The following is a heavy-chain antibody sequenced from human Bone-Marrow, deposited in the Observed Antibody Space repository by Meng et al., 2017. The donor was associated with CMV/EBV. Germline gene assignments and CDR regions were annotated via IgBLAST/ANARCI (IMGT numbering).Heavy chain of an antibody. D-gene: IGHD2-2*01. J-gene: IGHJ6*02. V-gene: IGHV3-11*01. CDR3: ARDQHIVVVPAAYYGMDV. CDR2: ISSSGSTI. Sequence: GGSLRLSCAASGFTFSDYYMSWIRQAPGKGLEWVSYISSSGSTIYYADSVKGRFTISRDNANNSLYQQMNSLRAEDTAVYYCARDQHIVVVPAAYYGMDVWGQGTTVTVSS. CDR1: GFTFSDYY.